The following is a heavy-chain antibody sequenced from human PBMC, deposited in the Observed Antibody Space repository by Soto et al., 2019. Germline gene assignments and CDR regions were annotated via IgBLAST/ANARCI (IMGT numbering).Heavy chain of an antibody. CDR2: IWYDGSNK. D-gene: IGHD3-9*01. J-gene: IGHJ4*02. Sequence: GGSLRLSCAASGFTFRSYGMHWVRQAPGKGLEWVAVIWYDGSNKYYADSVKGRFTISRDNSKNTLYLQMNSLRAEDTAVYYCAREDILTGYSFDYWGQGTLVTVSS. V-gene: IGHV3-33*01. CDR1: GFTFRSYG. CDR3: AREDILTGYSFDY.